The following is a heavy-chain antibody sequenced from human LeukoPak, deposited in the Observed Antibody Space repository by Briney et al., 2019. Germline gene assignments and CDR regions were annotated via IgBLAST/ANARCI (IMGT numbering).Heavy chain of an antibody. CDR2: IIPIFGTA. D-gene: IGHD2-2*01. Sequence: ASVKVSCKASGGTFSSYAISWMRQAPGQGLDWMGGIIPIFGTANYAQKFQGRVTITADESTSTAYMELCSLRSEDTAVYYCARFKTAVARAFDIWGQGTMVTVSS. CDR1: GGTFSSYA. V-gene: IGHV1-69*13. J-gene: IGHJ3*02. CDR3: ARFKTAVARAFDI.